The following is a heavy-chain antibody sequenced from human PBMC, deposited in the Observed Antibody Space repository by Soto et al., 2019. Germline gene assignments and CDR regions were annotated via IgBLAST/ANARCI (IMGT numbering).Heavy chain of an antibody. CDR3: ARVAARHHYYYGMDV. CDR2: IIPIFGTA. V-gene: IGHV1-69*13. CDR1: GGTLHSYS. D-gene: IGHD2-15*01. J-gene: IGHJ6*02. Sequence: SVEGSRKASGGTLHSYSFSWGGQAPGQGLEWMGGIIPIFGTANYAQKFQGRVTITADESTSTAYMELSSLRSEDTAVYYCARVAARHHYYYGMDVWGQGTTVTVSS.